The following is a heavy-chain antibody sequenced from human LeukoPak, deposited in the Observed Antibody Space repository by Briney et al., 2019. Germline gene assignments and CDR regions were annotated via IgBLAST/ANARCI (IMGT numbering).Heavy chain of an antibody. J-gene: IGHJ4*02. Sequence: QPGRSLRLSCAPSGFTFSSYGMHWVGQAPGKGLEWVAVIWYDGSNKYYADSVKGRFTISRDNSKNTLYLQMNSLRAEDTAVYYCARGRRREMATTPTNYWGQGTLVTVSS. CDR2: IWYDGSNK. CDR3: ARGRRREMATTPTNY. V-gene: IGHV3-33*01. CDR1: GFTFSSYG. D-gene: IGHD5-24*01.